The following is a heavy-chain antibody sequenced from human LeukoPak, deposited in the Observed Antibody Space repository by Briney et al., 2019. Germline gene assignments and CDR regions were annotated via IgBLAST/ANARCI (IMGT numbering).Heavy chain of an antibody. CDR2: FDPEEGET. Sequence: ASVKVSCKVSGYTLIELPMHWVRQAPGKGLEWMGGFDPEEGETIYAQKFQGRVTMTTDTSTSTAYMELRSLRSDDTAVYYCARAGTVVPAANVWFDPWGQGTLVTVSS. CDR1: GYTLIELP. CDR3: ARAGTVVPAANVWFDP. V-gene: IGHV1-24*01. D-gene: IGHD2-2*01. J-gene: IGHJ5*02.